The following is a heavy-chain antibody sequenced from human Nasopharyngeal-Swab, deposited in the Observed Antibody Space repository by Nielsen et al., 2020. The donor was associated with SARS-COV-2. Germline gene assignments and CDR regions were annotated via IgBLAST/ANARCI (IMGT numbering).Heavy chain of an antibody. V-gene: IGHV3-74*01. D-gene: IGHD4-17*01. CDR3: ARDPLNYGDYFDY. CDR1: GFTFSNAW. Sequence: GGSLRLSCAASGFTFSNAWMHWVRQAPGKGLVWVSRINSDGSSTSYADSVKGRFTISRDNAKNTLYLQMNSLRAEDTAVYYCARDPLNYGDYFDYWGQGTLVTVSS. J-gene: IGHJ4*02. CDR2: INSDGSST.